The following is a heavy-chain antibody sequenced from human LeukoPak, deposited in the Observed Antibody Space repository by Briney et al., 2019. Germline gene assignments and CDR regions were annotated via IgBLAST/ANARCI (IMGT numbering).Heavy chain of an antibody. Sequence: PSETLSLTCAVYGGSFSGYYWSWIRQPPGKGLEWIGEINHSGSTNYNPSLKSRVTISVDTSKNQFSLKLSSATAADTAVYYCARGQSPLVYWGQGTLVTVSS. CDR2: INHSGST. CDR1: GGSFSGYY. V-gene: IGHV4-34*01. J-gene: IGHJ4*02. D-gene: IGHD2-15*01. CDR3: ARGQSPLVY.